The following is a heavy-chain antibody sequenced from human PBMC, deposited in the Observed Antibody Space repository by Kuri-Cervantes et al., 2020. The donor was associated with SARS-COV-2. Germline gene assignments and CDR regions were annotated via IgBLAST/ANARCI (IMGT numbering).Heavy chain of an antibody. CDR2: IYYSGST. V-gene: IGHV4-30-4*08. Sequence: LRLSCTVSGGSISSGDYYWSWIRQPPGKGLEWIGYIYYSGSTYYNPSLKSRVTISVDTSKNQFSLKLSSVTAADTAVYYCAGGALGSSSSYLYYYYYYYMDVWGKGTTVTVSS. D-gene: IGHD6-6*01. CDR1: GGSISSGDYY. CDR3: AGGALGSSSSYLYYYYYYYMDV. J-gene: IGHJ6*03.